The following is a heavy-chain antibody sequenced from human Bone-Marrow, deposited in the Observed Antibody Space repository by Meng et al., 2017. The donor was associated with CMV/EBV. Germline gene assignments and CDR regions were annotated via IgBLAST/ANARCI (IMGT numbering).Heavy chain of an antibody. D-gene: IGHD1-26*01. Sequence: SGVDCSDHYMEWVRQAPGKGLEWVGRIRSKAKSYTAEYAASVKGRFTISRDDSKNSVYLQMDSLKTEDTAVYYCARGRYSGSYYLDDWGQGTLVTVSS. J-gene: IGHJ4*02. V-gene: IGHV3-72*01. CDR1: GVDCSDHY. CDR2: IRSKAKSYTA. CDR3: ARGRYSGSYYLDD.